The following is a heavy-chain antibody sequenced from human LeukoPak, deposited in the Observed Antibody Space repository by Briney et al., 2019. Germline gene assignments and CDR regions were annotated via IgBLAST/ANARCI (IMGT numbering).Heavy chain of an antibody. V-gene: IGHV3-7*05. J-gene: IGHJ4*02. CDR3: ATARYFDWGFFDY. CDR1: GFTFSSNW. CDR2: IKEDGSEK. D-gene: IGHD3-9*01. Sequence: GGSLRLSCVASGFTFSSNWMSWVRQAPGRGLEWVANIKEDGSEKYYVDSVKGRFTISRDNAKNSLYLQMNSLRAEDTAVYYCATARYFDWGFFDYWGQGTLVTVSS.